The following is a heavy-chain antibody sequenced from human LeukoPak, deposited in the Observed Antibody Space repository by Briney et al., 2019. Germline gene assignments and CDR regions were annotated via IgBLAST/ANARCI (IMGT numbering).Heavy chain of an antibody. V-gene: IGHV3-21*01. CDR2: ISISSSLI. J-gene: IGHJ4*02. Sequence: PGGSLRLFYAASGFTFSSYSMNWVRQAPGKGREWVSSISISSSLIYYADSLKGRFPISRDNAKNSLYLQMNTRRAKDTAVNYCAREFGWFGELFLDYWGQGNLVTVSS. D-gene: IGHD3-10*01. CDR1: GFTFSSYS. CDR3: AREFGWFGELFLDY.